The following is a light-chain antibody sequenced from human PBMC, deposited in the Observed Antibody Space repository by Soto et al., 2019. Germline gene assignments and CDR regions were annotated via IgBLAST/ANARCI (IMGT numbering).Light chain of an antibody. J-gene: IGLJ1*01. V-gene: IGLV3-21*04. CDR1: NIGSKS. CDR3: QVWDSSSDHPRYV. Sequence: SYVLTQPPSVSVAPGKTARITCEGNNIGSKSVHWYQQKPGQAPVLVIYYDSDRPSGIPERFSGSNSGNTATLTISRVEAGDEADYYCQVWDSSSDHPRYVFGTGTKLTVL. CDR2: YDS.